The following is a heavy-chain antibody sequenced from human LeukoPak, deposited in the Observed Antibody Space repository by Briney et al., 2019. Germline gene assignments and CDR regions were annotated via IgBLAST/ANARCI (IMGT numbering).Heavy chain of an antibody. D-gene: IGHD6-13*01. CDR3: ARGPKAAGTRPVDY. Sequence: PGGSLRLSCAASGFTFSTYSMNWVRQAPGKGLEWVSYISTSSSYIHYADSVNGRFTISRDNAKKSLFLQMNSLRAEDTAVYYCARGPKAAGTRPVDYWGQGTLVSVSS. V-gene: IGHV3-21*01. CDR2: ISTSSSYI. J-gene: IGHJ4*02. CDR1: GFTFSTYS.